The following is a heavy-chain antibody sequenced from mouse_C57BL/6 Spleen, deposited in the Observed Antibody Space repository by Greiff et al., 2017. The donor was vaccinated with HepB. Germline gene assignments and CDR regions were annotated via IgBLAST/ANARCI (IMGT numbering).Heavy chain of an antibody. CDR1: GYTFTDYY. CDR3: SRGYYGSSYEWYFDV. V-gene: IGHV1-26*01. J-gene: IGHJ1*03. Sequence: VQLQQSGPELVKPGASVKISCKASGYTFTDYYMNWVKQSHGKSLEWIGDINPNNGGTSYNQKFKGKATLTVDKSSSTAYMELRSLTSEDSAVYYCSRGYYGSSYEWYFDVWGTGTTVTVSS. CDR2: INPNNGGT. D-gene: IGHD1-1*01.